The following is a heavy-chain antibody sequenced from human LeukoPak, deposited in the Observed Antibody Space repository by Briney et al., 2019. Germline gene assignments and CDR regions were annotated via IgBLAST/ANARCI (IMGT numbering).Heavy chain of an antibody. J-gene: IGHJ6*03. Sequence: PSETLSLTCAVYGGSFRGYYWSWIRQPPGKGLEWIGEINHSGSTNYNPSLTSRVTISVDTSKNQFSLKLSSVTAADTAVYYYARRYYDFWSGYYYYYYYMDVWGKGTTVTVSS. CDR2: INHSGST. V-gene: IGHV4-34*01. D-gene: IGHD3-3*01. CDR3: ARRYYDFWSGYYYYYYYMDV. CDR1: GGSFRGYY.